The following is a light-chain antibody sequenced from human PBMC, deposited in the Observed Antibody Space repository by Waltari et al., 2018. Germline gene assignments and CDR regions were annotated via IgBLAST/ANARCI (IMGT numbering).Light chain of an antibody. CDR2: DVS. J-gene: IGLJ3*02. CDR1: SSYIGTFNL. Sequence: QSALTQPASVSGSPGQSISIPCIGPSSYIGTFNLVSWYLQYPGTAPKLLISDVSQRPSGVSNRFSGSKSGNTASLTISGLQAEDEAIYYCAAWDFRVELWVFGGGTKLTVL. CDR3: AAWDFRVELWV. V-gene: IGLV2-23*02.